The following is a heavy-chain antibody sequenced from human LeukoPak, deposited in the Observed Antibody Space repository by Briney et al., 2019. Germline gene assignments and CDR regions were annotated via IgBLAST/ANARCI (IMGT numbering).Heavy chain of an antibody. CDR2: ISGSGGST. V-gene: IGHV3-23*01. CDR1: GFTFSSYA. Sequence: GGSLRLSCAASGFTFSSYAMSWVRQAPGKGLEWVSAISGSGGSTYYADSVKGRFTISRDNSKNTLYLQMNSLRAEDTAVYYCAKSYYDFWSGYYLDYWGQGALVTVSS. J-gene: IGHJ4*02. CDR3: AKSYYDFWSGYYLDY. D-gene: IGHD3-3*01.